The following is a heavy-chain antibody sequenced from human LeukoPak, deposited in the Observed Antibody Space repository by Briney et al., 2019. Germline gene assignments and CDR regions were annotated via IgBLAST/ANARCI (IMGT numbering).Heavy chain of an antibody. V-gene: IGHV3-21*01. Sequence: GGSLRLSCAASGFTFSSYGMHWVRQAPGKGLEWVSSISSSSSYIYYADSVKGRFTISRDNAKNSLYLQMNSLRAEDTAVYYCARGLPTYYYDSSGYYGGGYWGQGTLVTVSS. D-gene: IGHD3-22*01. CDR3: ARGLPTYYYDSSGYYGGGY. CDR1: GFTFSSYG. CDR2: ISSSSSYI. J-gene: IGHJ4*02.